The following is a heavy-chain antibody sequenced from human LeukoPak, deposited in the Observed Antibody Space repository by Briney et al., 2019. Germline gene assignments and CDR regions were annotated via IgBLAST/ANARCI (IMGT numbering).Heavy chain of an antibody. CDR2: IHPGDSDT. CDR3: ARHAVRDGYNRHNDY. J-gene: IGHJ4*02. D-gene: IGHD5-24*01. CDR1: GYIFTNFW. V-gene: IGHV5-51*01. Sequence: GESLKISCKGSGYIFTNFWIGWVRQMPGKGLEWMGIIHPGDSDTRYNPSFQGQVTISADKSIDTAYLQWSSLKASDTAMYYCARHAVRDGYNRHNDYWGQGTLVTVSS.